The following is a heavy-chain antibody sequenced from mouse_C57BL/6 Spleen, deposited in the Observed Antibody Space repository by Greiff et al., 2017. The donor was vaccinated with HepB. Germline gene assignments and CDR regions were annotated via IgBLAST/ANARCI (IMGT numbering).Heavy chain of an antibody. CDR1: GYTFTDYN. CDR2: INPNNGGT. D-gene: IGHD1-1*01. Sequence: EVQLQQSGPELVKPGASVKMSCKASGYTFTDYNMHWVKQSHGKSLEWIGYINPNNGGTSYNQKFKGKATLTVNKSSSTAYMELRSLTSEDSAVYYCAVTTVRDYFDYWGQGTTLTVSS. CDR3: AVTTVRDYFDY. J-gene: IGHJ2*01. V-gene: IGHV1-22*01.